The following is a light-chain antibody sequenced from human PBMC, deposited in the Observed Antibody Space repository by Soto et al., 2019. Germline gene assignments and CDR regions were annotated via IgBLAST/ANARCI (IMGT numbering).Light chain of an antibody. V-gene: IGLV2-23*02. Sequence: QSALTQPASVSGSPGQSITISGTGTSSDVGSYNLVSWYQQHPGKAPKLMIYEVSKRPSGVSNRFSGSKSGNTASLTISGLQAEDEADYYCCSYAGSSTFKVFGGGTQLTVL. CDR3: CSYAGSSTFKV. J-gene: IGLJ2*01. CDR1: SSDVGSYNL. CDR2: EVS.